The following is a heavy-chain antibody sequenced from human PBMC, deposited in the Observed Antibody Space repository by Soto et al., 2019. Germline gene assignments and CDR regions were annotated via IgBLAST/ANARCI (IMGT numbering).Heavy chain of an antibody. Sequence: GGSLRLSCAASGFTFSSYAMHWVRQAPGKGLEYVSAISSNGGSTYYANSVKGRFTISRDNSKNTLYLQMGSLRAEDMAVYYCARDSYSGYDSLLHDAFDIWGQGTMVTVSS. CDR3: ARDSYSGYDSLLHDAFDI. CDR2: ISSNGGST. V-gene: IGHV3-64*01. CDR1: GFTFSSYA. J-gene: IGHJ3*02. D-gene: IGHD5-12*01.